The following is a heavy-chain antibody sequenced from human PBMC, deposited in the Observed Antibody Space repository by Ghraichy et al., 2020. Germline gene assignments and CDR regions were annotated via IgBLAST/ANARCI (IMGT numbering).Heavy chain of an antibody. CDR3: ARSREVYDSSGYFYAY. J-gene: IGHJ4*02. CDR2: ISSVSTYI. CDR1: GFTFGSYS. D-gene: IGHD3-22*01. V-gene: IGHV3-21*01. Sequence: GGSLRLSCAASGFTFGSYSMTWVRQAPGKGLEWVSSISSVSTYIHYAESVKGRFTISRDNAKSSLFLQMDGLRAEDTAVYYCARSREVYDSSGYFYAYWGQGTLVTFSS.